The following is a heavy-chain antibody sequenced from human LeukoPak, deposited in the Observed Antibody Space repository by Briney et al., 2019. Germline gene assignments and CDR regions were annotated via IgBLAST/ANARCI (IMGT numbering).Heavy chain of an antibody. CDR3: AKEGGTYYDSPDGMDV. D-gene: IGHD3-22*01. CDR1: GFTFSSYG. V-gene: IGHV3-30*18. J-gene: IGHJ6*02. CDR2: ISYDGSNK. Sequence: GRSLRLSCAASGFTFSSYGMHWVRQAPGKGLEWVAVISYDGSNKYYADSVKGRFTISRGNSKNTLYLQMNSLRAEDTAVYYCAKEGGTYYDSPDGMDVWGQGTTVTVSS.